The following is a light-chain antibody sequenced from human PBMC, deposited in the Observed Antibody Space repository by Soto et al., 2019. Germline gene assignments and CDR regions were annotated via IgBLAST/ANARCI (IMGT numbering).Light chain of an antibody. J-gene: IGLJ1*01. V-gene: IGLV1-44*01. CDR3: AAWDDSLNGYV. CDR2: RNY. Sequence: QSALTQPPSTSGTLGQRVTISCSGSSSNIGSNTVSWFQQLRVTSPKLLIFRNYQRPSGVPDRFSGSESGASASLAISGLQSDDEADYYCAAWDDSLNGYVFGAGTKVTVL. CDR1: SSNIGSNT.